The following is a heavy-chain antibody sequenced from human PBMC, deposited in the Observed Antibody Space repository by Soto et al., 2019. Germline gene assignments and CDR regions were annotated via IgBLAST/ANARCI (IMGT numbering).Heavy chain of an antibody. CDR1: GGALRTYN. CDR3: ARVGGSGTYYNLFFDY. V-gene: IGHV4-59*07. D-gene: IGHD3-10*01. CDR2: IDYSGST. Sequence: ADTLSLAYIDSGGALRTYNWGWIRQPPVKGLEWIGYIDYSGSTNYNPSLKSRVTISVDTSKNQFSLKLSSVTAADTAVYYCARVGGSGTYYNLFFDYWGQG. J-gene: IGHJ4*02.